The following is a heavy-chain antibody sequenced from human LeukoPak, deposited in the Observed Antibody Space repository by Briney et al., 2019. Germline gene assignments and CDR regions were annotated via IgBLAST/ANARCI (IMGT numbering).Heavy chain of an antibody. CDR1: GFTFTTYW. J-gene: IGHJ6*02. CDR3: AKATDYYGMDV. Sequence: GGSLRLSCAASGFTFTTYWMHWVRQAPGKGLVWVSHINSDGSTTSYADSVKGRFTISRDNSKNTLYLQMNSLRAEDTAVYYCAKATDYYGMDVWGQGTTVTVSS. V-gene: IGHV3-74*01. CDR2: INSDGSTT. D-gene: IGHD4-11*01.